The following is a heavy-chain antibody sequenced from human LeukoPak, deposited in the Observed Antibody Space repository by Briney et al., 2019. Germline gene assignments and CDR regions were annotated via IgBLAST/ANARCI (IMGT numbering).Heavy chain of an antibody. Sequence: GGSLRLSCAASGFTFSSYSMNWVRQAPGKGLEWVSSISSSSSYIYYADSVKGRFTISRDNAKNSLYLQTNSLRAEDTAVYYCARDRAKYQLLSAGYFDYWGQGTLVTVSS. D-gene: IGHD2-2*01. CDR1: GFTFSSYS. V-gene: IGHV3-21*01. CDR3: ARDRAKYQLLSAGYFDY. J-gene: IGHJ4*02. CDR2: ISSSSSYI.